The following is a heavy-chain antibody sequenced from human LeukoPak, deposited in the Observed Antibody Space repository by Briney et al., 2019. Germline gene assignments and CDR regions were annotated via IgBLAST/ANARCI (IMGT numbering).Heavy chain of an antibody. V-gene: IGHV3-11*01. CDR2: ISSSGGTI. Sequence: NPGGTLRLSCAASGFSFSDYYMNWIRQAPGKGLEWISYISSSGGTIYYADSVKGRFTVSRDNARNSLDLRMNSLRAEDSAVYYCATSPGRYSEFDSWGQGTLVSVSS. D-gene: IGHD3-10*01. CDR1: GFSFSDYY. CDR3: ATSPGRYSEFDS. J-gene: IGHJ5*01.